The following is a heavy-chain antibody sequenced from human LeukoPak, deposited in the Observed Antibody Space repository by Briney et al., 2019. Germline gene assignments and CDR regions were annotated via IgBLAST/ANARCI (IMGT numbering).Heavy chain of an antibody. CDR3: ARDYPSNLRRDGYNLSGARYFDL. CDR1: GYTFTSYG. CDR2: IIPIFGTA. D-gene: IGHD5-24*01. V-gene: IGHV1-69*05. J-gene: IGHJ2*01. Sequence: SVTVSCKASGYTFTSYGISWVRQAPGQGLEWMGGIIPIFGTANYAQKLQGRVTITTDKSTSTAYMELSSLRSEDTAVYYCARDYPSNLRRDGYNLSGARYFDLWGRGTLVTVSS.